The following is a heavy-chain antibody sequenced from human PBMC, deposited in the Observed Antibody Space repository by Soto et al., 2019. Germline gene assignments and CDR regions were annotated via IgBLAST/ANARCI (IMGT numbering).Heavy chain of an antibody. J-gene: IGHJ4*02. Sequence: EVQLVESGGGVVQPGGSLRLSCVASGFTFEAHAMTWVRQAPGKGLEWVSSISSNGRSTFYADAVQGRFTVSRGPANTLFLQMNDLTAADTGLYYCTRTTFPPSSSSGWYPDSWGRGTRVSASS. CDR3: TRTTFPPSSSSGWYPDS. D-gene: IGHD6-19*01. CDR2: ISSNGRST. CDR1: GFTFEAHA. V-gene: IGHV3-23*04.